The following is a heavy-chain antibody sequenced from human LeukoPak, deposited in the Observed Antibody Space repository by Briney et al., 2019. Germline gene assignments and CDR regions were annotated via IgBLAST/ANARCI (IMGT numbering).Heavy chain of an antibody. CDR2: INHSGST. CDR1: GGSFSGYY. Sequence: SETLSLTCAVYGGSFSGYYWSWIRQPPGKGLEWIGEINHSGSTNYNPSLKSRVTISVDTSKNQFSLKLSSVTAADTAVYYCARGPRFIYYDFWGGYGDAFDIWGQGTMVTVSS. V-gene: IGHV4-34*01. D-gene: IGHD3-3*01. J-gene: IGHJ3*02. CDR3: ARGPRFIYYDFWGGYGDAFDI.